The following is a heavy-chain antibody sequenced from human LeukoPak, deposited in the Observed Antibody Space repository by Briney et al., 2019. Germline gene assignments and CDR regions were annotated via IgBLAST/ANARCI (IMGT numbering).Heavy chain of an antibody. V-gene: IGHV1-2*02. J-gene: IGHJ4*02. D-gene: IGHD2-15*01. CDR1: GYIFTGHY. CDR2: INPNSGGT. CDR3: ARDISAGIYMYEY. Sequence: ASVKVSCKASGYIFTGHYMHWVRQAPGQGLDWMGWINPNSGGTKYAQKFQGRVTMTRDTSISTTYMELRRLTSDDTAVYYCARDISAGIYMYEYWGQGSLVTVSS.